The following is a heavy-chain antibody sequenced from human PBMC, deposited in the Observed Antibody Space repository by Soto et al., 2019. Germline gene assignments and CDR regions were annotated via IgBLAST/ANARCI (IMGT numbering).Heavy chain of an antibody. J-gene: IGHJ6*03. V-gene: IGHV1-69*08. Sequence: QVQLVQSGAEVKKPGSSVKVSCTASGGTFSSYTISWVRQAPGQGLEWMGRIIPILGIANYAQKFQGRVTITADKSTSTAYMELSSLRSEDTAVYYCARDRAADYGDYGVDDYYYMDVWGKGTTVTVSS. CDR3: ARDRAADYGDYGVDDYYYMDV. CDR2: IIPILGIA. D-gene: IGHD4-17*01. CDR1: GGTFSSYT.